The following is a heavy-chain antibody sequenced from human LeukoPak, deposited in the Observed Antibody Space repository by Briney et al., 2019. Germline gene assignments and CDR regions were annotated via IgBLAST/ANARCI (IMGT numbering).Heavy chain of an antibody. J-gene: IGHJ4*02. V-gene: IGHV4-59*01. CDR2: IYYSGTPT. CDR3: ARDSRGGGPDFDY. D-gene: IGHD3-16*01. CDR1: GGSISSSY. Sequence: SETLSLTCTVSGGSISSSYWAWIRQPPGEGLEWIGYIYYSGTPTSYNPSLKSRVTISIDTSRNQFSLKLSSVTAADTAVYYCARDSRGGGPDFDYWGQGTLVTVSS.